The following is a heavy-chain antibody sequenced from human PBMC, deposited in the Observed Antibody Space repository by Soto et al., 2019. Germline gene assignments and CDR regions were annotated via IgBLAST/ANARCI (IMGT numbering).Heavy chain of an antibody. D-gene: IGHD2-2*01. CDR3: ARAKCSSTSRYSYYYYGMDV. Sequence: ASVKVSCEACGYAYTSYAMRWVRQAPGQRLEWMGWINAGNGNTKYSQKFQGRVTITRDTSASTAYMELSSLRSEDTAVYYCARAKCSSTSRYSYYYYGMDVWGQGTTVTVSS. J-gene: IGHJ6*02. CDR1: GYAYTSYA. CDR2: INAGNGNT. V-gene: IGHV1-3*01.